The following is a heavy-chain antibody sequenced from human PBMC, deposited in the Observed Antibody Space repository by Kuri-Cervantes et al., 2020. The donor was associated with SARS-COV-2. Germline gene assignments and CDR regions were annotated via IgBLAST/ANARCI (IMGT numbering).Heavy chain of an antibody. CDR2: ITGSGGST. V-gene: IGHV3-23*01. CDR3: AKEYYYDSSGSLDY. CDR1: GFTFSTSA. D-gene: IGHD3-22*01. Sequence: GGSLRLSCAVSGFTFSTSAMNWVRQAPGKGLEWVSSITGSGGSTYFAASVKGRFTTSRDNSKNTLYLQMNSLRAEDTAVYYCAKEYYYDSSGSLDYWGQGTLVTVSS. J-gene: IGHJ4*02.